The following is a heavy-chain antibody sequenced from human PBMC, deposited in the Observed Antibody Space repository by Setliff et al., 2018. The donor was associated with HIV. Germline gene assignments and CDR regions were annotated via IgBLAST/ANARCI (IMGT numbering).Heavy chain of an antibody. Sequence: SETLSLTCTVSGGSISSSSYYWGWVRQPPGKGLQWIGSIYYRGSTYYNPSLKSRVTISVDTSKTQFSLKLRSVTAADTALYYCARGRYRSRWYASDHYYIDVWGKGTTVTVSS. J-gene: IGHJ6*03. CDR3: ARGRYRSRWYASDHYYIDV. D-gene: IGHD6-13*01. CDR2: IYYRGST. CDR1: GGSISSSSYY. V-gene: IGHV4-39*01.